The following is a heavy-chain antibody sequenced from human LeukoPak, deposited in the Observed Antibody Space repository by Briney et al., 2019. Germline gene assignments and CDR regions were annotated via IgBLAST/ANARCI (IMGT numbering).Heavy chain of an antibody. CDR2: IKQDGSEK. CDR3: ARDQQVYSNSLDY. CDR1: GFTFSSYW. D-gene: IGHD4-11*01. Sequence: PGGSLRLSCAASGFTFSSYWMSWVRQAPGKGLEWVANIKQDGSEKYYVDSVKGRFTISRDNAKSSLYLQMNSLRAEDTAVYYCARDQQVYSNSLDYWGQGTLVTVSS. J-gene: IGHJ4*02. V-gene: IGHV3-7*01.